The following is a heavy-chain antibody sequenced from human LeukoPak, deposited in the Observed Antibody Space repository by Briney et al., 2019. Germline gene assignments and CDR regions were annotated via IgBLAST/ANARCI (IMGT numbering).Heavy chain of an antibody. D-gene: IGHD2-21*01. V-gene: IGHV3-7*01. CDR2: IKGDGSET. Sequence: PGGSLRLSFVASGSGFTFSEFWMGWVRQAPGERLEWVANIKGDGSETYYVDSVKGRFTISRDNVKNSVYLQMNSLRADDTSLYRCAREAYCGGPSCFAVNYMDVWGKGTTVTVSS. J-gene: IGHJ6*03. CDR1: GSGFTFSEFW. CDR3: AREAYCGGPSCFAVNYMDV.